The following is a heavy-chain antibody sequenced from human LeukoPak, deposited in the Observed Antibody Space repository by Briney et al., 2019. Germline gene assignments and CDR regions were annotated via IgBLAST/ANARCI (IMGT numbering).Heavy chain of an antibody. J-gene: IGHJ2*01. V-gene: IGHV3-23*01. D-gene: IGHD3-16*02. Sequence: GGSLRLSCAASGFTFSSYAMSWVRQAPGKGLEWVSAISGSGGSTYYADSVKGRFTISRDNSKNTLYLQMNSLIAEDTAVYYRAKVYKYDYVWRSYRAPDWYFDLWGRGTLVTVSS. CDR1: GFTFSSYA. CDR2: ISGSGGST. CDR3: AKVYKYDYVWRSYRAPDWYFDL.